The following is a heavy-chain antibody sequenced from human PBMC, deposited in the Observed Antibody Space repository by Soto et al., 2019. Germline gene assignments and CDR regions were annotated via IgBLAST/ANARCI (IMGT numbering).Heavy chain of an antibody. J-gene: IGHJ3*02. CDR1: GFTFSSYW. V-gene: IGHV3-7*01. CDR3: ARVEYCSGGSCYSPRRDDAFDI. D-gene: IGHD2-15*01. Sequence: PGGSLRLSCAASGFTFSSYWMSWVRQAPGKGLEWVANIKQDGSEKYYVDSVKGRFTISRDNAKNSLYLQMNSLRAEDTAVYYCARVEYCSGGSCYSPRRDDAFDIWGQGTMVTVSS. CDR2: IKQDGSEK.